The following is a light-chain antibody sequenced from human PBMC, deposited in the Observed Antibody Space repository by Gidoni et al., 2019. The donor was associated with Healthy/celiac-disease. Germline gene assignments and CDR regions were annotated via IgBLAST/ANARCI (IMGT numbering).Light chain of an antibody. CDR2: GAS. Sequence: EIGLTQSPGTLSLSPGDRATLSCRAIQSVSSSYLAWYQQKPGQAPRLLIYGASSRATGIPDRFSGSGSGTDFTLTISRLEPEDFAVYYCQQYGSSPWTFGQGTKVEIK. V-gene: IGKV3-20*01. CDR1: QSVSSSY. J-gene: IGKJ1*01. CDR3: QQYGSSPWT.